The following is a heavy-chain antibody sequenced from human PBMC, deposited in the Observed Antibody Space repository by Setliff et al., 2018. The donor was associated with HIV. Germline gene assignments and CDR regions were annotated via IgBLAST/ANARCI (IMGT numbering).Heavy chain of an antibody. CDR1: GYTFSNYD. V-gene: IGHV1-8*02. J-gene: IGHJ4*02. CDR2: MNPNSGNA. Sequence: ASVKVSCKASGYTFSNYDINWARKATGQGLEWMGWMNPNSGNAGYAQKFQGRVTMTRDTSISTAYLGLNSVTAADTAVYYCAAASSWDPLLDYWGQGTLVTVSS. CDR3: AAASSWDPLLDY. D-gene: IGHD6-13*01.